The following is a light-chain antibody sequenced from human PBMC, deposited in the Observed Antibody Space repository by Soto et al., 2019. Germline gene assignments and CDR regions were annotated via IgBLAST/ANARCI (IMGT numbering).Light chain of an antibody. CDR3: QQRSKWPST. CDR1: QSVSSY. J-gene: IGKJ4*01. Sequence: EIVMTQSPATLSVSPGERATLSCRASQSVSSYLAWYQQKPGQAPRLLIYDASKRATGIPARFSGSGSGTDFTLTISSLEPEDFAVYYCQQRSKWPSTFGGGTKVEIK. V-gene: IGKV3-11*01. CDR2: DAS.